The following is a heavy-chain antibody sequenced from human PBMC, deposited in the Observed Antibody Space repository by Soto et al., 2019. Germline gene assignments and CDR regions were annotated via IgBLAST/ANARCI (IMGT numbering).Heavy chain of an antibody. CDR2: ISGSRGST. J-gene: IGHJ4*02. V-gene: IGHV3-23*01. Sequence: EVQLLESGGGLVQPGGSLRLSCAASGFTFSSYAMSWFRQAPGKGLEWVSAISGSRGSTHYADSVKGRFTISRDTSKNTLYLQMNSLRAADTAVYYCAQKGAVGATSFFDYWGQGALVTVSS. CDR3: AQKGAVGATSFFDY. D-gene: IGHD1-26*01. CDR1: GFTFSSYA.